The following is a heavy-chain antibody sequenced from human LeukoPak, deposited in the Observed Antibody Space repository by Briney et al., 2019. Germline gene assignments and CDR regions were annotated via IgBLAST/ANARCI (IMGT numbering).Heavy chain of an antibody. CDR2: INPSGGST. CDR3: ARDLNRVDDILTGSLDY. D-gene: IGHD3-9*01. Sequence: GASVKVSCKASGYTFTSYYMHWVRQAPGQGLEWMGIINPSGGSTSYAQKFQGRVTMTRDTSTGTVYMELSSLRSEDTAVYYCARDLNRVDDILTGSLDYWGQGTLVTVSS. J-gene: IGHJ4*02. V-gene: IGHV1-46*01. CDR1: GYTFTSYY.